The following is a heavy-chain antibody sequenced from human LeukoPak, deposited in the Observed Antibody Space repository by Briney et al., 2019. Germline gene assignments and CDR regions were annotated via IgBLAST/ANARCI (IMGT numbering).Heavy chain of an antibody. J-gene: IGHJ4*02. V-gene: IGHV1-2*02. D-gene: IGHD2-2*01. CDR1: GYTFTGYY. Sequence: ASVKVSCKASGYTFTGYYLHWVRQAPGQGLEWMGWIIPDSGDSNYPQKFQGRVTMTRDVSITTAYMELTRLTSDDTAMYYCARGGSDHLLPFDYWGQGTLVTVSS. CDR3: ARGGSDHLLPFDY. CDR2: IIPDSGDS.